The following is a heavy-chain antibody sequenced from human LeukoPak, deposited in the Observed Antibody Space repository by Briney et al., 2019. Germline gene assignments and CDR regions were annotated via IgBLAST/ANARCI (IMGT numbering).Heavy chain of an antibody. V-gene: IGHV1-46*01. J-gene: IGHJ5*02. CDR3: ARGYCSGGSCYDWFDP. D-gene: IGHD2-15*01. CDR2: INPSGGST. CDR1: GYTFTSYY. Sequence: ASVKVSCKASGYTFTSYYMHWVRQAPGQGLEWMGIINPSGGSTSYAQKFQGRVTMTRDTSTGTVYMELSSLRSEDTAVYYCARGYCSGGSCYDWFDPWRQGTLVTVSS.